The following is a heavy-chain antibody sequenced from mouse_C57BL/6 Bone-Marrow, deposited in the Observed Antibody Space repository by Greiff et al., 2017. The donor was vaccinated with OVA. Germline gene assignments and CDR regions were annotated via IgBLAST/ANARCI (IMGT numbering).Heavy chain of an antibody. Sequence: VQLQQPGTELVKPGASVKLSCKASGYTFTSYWMHWVKQRPGQGLEWIGNINPSNGGTNYNEKFKSKATLTVDKSSSTAYMQLSSLTSEDSAVYYCARSPITTGVATDYWGQGTTLTVSS. J-gene: IGHJ2*01. CDR3: ARSPITTGVATDY. CDR1: GYTFTSYW. CDR2: INPSNGGT. D-gene: IGHD1-1*01. V-gene: IGHV1-53*01.